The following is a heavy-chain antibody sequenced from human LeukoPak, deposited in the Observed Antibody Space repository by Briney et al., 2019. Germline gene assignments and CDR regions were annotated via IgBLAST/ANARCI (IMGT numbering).Heavy chain of an antibody. CDR3: ARGGTFVSDY. CDR2: IKQDGSEK. CDR1: GFTFSTFW. J-gene: IGHJ4*02. D-gene: IGHD1-1*01. V-gene: IGHV3-7*01. Sequence: GGSLRLSCAASGFTFSTFWMSWVRQAPGKGLEWVANIKQDGSEKYYVDSVKGRFTVSRDNAKNSLYLQMDSLRAEDTAVYYCARGGTFVSDYWGQGTLVTVSS.